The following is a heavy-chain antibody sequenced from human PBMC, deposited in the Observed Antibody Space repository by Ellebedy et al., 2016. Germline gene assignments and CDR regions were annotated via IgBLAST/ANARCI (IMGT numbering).Heavy chain of an antibody. V-gene: IGHV2-5*01. CDR3: VHRTTVTSFDC. D-gene: IGHD4-17*01. CDR1: GFSLTTSTVV. Sequence: SGPTLVKPTQTLTLTCTFSGFSLTTSTVVVGWVRQPPGRAPEWLAFIYGHDDKRYSPSLRNRLTITKDNSNNQVVLTLTNMDPVDTATYYCVHRTTVTSFDCWGQGTLVTVSS. CDR2: IYGHDDK. J-gene: IGHJ4*02.